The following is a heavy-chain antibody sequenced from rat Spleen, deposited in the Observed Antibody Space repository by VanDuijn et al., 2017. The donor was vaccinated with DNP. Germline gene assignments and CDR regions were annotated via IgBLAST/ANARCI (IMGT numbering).Heavy chain of an antibody. CDR3: ATFEGRDA. Sequence: EVQLVESGGGVVQPGKSLKLSCAASGFSFSDSAMAWVRQSPKMGLEWVATIIYDGSHTFYRDSVQGRFIVSRDNAKSTLYLQMDSLRSEDTATYYCATFEGRDAWGQGTSVTVSS. CDR2: IIYDGSHT. D-gene: IGHD1-11*01. V-gene: IGHV5S10*01. CDR1: GFSFSDSA. J-gene: IGHJ4*01.